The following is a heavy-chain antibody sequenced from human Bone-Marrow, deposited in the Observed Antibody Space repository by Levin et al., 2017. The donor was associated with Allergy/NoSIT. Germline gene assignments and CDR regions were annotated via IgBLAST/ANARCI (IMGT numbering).Heavy chain of an antibody. J-gene: IGHJ6*02. D-gene: IGHD6-19*01. V-gene: IGHV4-34*01. CDR2: INHSGST. CDR1: GGSFSGYY. Sequence: GSLRLSCAVYGGSFSGYYWSWIRQPPGKGLEWIGEINHSGSTNYNPSLKSRVTISVDTSKNQFSLKLSSVTAADTAVYYCARAGSGWSHYYYYGMDVWGQGTTVTVSS. CDR3: ARAGSGWSHYYYYGMDV.